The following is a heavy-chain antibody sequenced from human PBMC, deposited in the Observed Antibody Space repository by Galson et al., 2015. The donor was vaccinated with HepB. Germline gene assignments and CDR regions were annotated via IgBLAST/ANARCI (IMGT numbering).Heavy chain of an antibody. CDR2: IKSKTDGGTT. D-gene: IGHD6-19*01. V-gene: IGHV3-15*01. CDR3: ITLAGAYYGMDV. J-gene: IGHJ6*02. CDR1: GFNFINAW. Sequence: SLRLSCAASGFNFINAWMSWVRQAPGKGLEWVGRIKSKTDGGTTDYAAPVQGRFTISRDDSKNMLYLQMNGLETEDTAVYSCITLAGAYYGMDVWGQGTTVTVSS.